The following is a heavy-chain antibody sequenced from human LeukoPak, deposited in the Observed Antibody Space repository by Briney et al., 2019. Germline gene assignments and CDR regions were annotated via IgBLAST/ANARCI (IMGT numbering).Heavy chain of an antibody. CDR3: AREYCSGGSCYTLVDY. J-gene: IGHJ4*02. D-gene: IGHD2-15*01. CDR2: ISSSGSTI. CDR1: GFTFSDYY. Sequence: GGSLRLSCAASGFTFSDYYMSWIRQAPGKGLEWVSYISSSGSTIYYADSVKGRFTISRDNAKNSLYLQMNSLRAEDTAVYYCAREYCSGGSCYTLVDYWGQGTLVTVSS. V-gene: IGHV3-11*01.